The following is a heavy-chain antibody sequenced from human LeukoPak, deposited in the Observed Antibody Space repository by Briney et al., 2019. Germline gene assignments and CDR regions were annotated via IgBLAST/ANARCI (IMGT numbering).Heavy chain of an antibody. Sequence: PSGTLSLTCGVSGHSISRGNYWTWVRQFPGQGLEWIGDIYQSGITNYNPSLKSRVTMSLDKSKNEFSLSLHSVTAADTAVYFCARDPRPRGGWFYFDYWGQGILVTVSS. CDR2: IYQSGIT. J-gene: IGHJ4*02. CDR1: GHSISRGNY. D-gene: IGHD6-19*01. CDR3: ARDPRPRGGWFYFDY. V-gene: IGHV4-4*02.